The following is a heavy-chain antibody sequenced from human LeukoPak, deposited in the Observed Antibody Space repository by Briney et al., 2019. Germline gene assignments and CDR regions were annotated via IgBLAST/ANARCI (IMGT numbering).Heavy chain of an antibody. D-gene: IGHD2-2*01. CDR2: ISDSGVST. V-gene: IGHV3-23*01. Sequence: GGSLRLSCAASGFTFISYAVSWVRQAPGKGLEWVSAISDSGVSTYYADSVKGRFTISRDNAKNSLYLQMNSLRDEGSAVYYCARGTQRAFDIWGQGTMVTVSS. CDR3: ARGTQRAFDI. J-gene: IGHJ3*02. CDR1: GFTFISYA.